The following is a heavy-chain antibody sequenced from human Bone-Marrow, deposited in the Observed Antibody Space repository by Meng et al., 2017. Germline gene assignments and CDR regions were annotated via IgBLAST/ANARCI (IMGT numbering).Heavy chain of an antibody. J-gene: IGHJ4*02. Sequence: VHLQQWGSGLLTPSAPLSLTFVVSGGSFSDYYWSWIRQPPGKGLEWIGKINHSGSTNYNPSLESRATISVDTSQNNLSLKLSSVTAADSAVYYCARGPTTMAHDFDYWGQGTLVTVSS. CDR1: GGSFSDYY. D-gene: IGHD4-11*01. V-gene: IGHV4-34*02. CDR3: ARGPTTMAHDFDY. CDR2: INHSGST.